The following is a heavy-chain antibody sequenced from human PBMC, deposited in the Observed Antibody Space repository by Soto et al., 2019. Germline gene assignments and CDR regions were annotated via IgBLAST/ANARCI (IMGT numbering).Heavy chain of an antibody. Sequence: QVTLKESGPVLVKPTETLTLTCTVSGFSLSNARMGVSWIRQPPGKALEWLAHIFSNDEKSYSTSLKSRLTISKDTSKSQVVLTMTNMGPVDTATYYCARIGGTPYYYYYGMDVWGQGTTVTVSS. CDR2: IFSNDEK. D-gene: IGHD2-15*01. J-gene: IGHJ6*02. CDR3: ARIGGTPYYYYYGMDV. V-gene: IGHV2-26*01. CDR1: GFSLSNARMG.